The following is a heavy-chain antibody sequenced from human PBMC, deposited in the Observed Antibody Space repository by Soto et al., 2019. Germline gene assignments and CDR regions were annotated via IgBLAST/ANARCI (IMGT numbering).Heavy chain of an antibody. Sequence: PGGSLRLSCAASGFTFSSYAMHWVRQAPGKGLEWVAAISYDGSNKYYADSVKGRFTISRDNSKNTLYLQMNSLRAEDTAVYYCARESVYYYDSSGYYPYEDWGQGTLVTVSS. D-gene: IGHD3-22*01. CDR1: GFTFSSYA. V-gene: IGHV3-30-3*01. CDR2: ISYDGSNK. J-gene: IGHJ4*02. CDR3: ARESVYYYDSSGYYPYED.